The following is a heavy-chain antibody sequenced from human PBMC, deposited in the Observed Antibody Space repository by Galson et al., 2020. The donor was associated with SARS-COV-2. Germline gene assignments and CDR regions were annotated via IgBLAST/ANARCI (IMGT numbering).Heavy chain of an antibody. CDR3: AKIGRSGWYPNINWFDR. J-gene: IGHJ5*02. D-gene: IGHD6-19*01. CDR1: GFTFSSYA. CDR2: ISASGGTT. Sequence: GGSLRLSCAASGFTFSSYAMSWVRQAPGKGLEWVSDISASGGTTYYADSVKGRFTIARDNSKNTQQLQMNSLRAEDTAVYYCAKIGRSGWYPNINWFDRWGQGTLVTVSS. V-gene: IGHV3-23*01.